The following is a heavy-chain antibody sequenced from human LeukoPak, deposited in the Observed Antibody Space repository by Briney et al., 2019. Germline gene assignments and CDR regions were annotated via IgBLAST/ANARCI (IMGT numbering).Heavy chain of an antibody. CDR3: ARGVSDRN. Sequence: PSETLSLTCTVSGGSISSSSYYWGWIRQPPGKGLEWIGSVYYSGSTNYNPSLKSRVIISLDTSKNQFSLKLSSVTAADTAVYYCARGVSDRNWGQGTLVTVSS. V-gene: IGHV4-39*07. CDR2: VYYSGST. J-gene: IGHJ4*02. CDR1: GGSISSSSYY.